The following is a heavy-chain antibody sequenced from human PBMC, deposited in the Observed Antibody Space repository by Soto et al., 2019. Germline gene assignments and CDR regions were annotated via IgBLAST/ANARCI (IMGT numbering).Heavy chain of an antibody. Sequence: QLQLQESGPGLVKPSETLSLTCTVSGGSISSSSYYWGWIRQPPGKGLEWIGSIYYSGRTYYNPSLKSRFTSSVDTSKTQFSLKRRSVTAADTAVYDCGRQGSGSDYSWFDPWGQGSLVTVSA. CDR3: GRQGSGSDYSWFDP. CDR2: IYYSGRT. D-gene: IGHD3-10*01. CDR1: GGSISSSSYY. J-gene: IGHJ5*02. V-gene: IGHV4-39*01.